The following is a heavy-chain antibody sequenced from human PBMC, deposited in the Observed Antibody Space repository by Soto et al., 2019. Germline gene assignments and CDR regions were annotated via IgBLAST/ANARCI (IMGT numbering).Heavy chain of an antibody. CDR1: GGSISNYY. D-gene: IGHD1-26*01. Sequence: QVPLQESGPGLVKPSETLSLSCTVSGGSISNYYWSWFRQTPGKGLEWIGYVHDSWGSNYNPSLKSRVAISLDTTKGQFSLRLPSVTATEAVVYYCARQGFWALHGLVDVWGQGTTVTVSS. V-gene: IGHV4-59*08. J-gene: IGHJ6*02. CDR3: ARQGFWALHGLVDV. CDR2: VHDSWGS.